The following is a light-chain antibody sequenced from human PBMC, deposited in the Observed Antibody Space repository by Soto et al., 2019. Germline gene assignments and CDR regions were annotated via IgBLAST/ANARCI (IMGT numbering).Light chain of an antibody. CDR2: DVS. Sequence: QSVLTQAASVSGSPGQSITISCTGTSSDVGGYNYVSWYQQYPGKAPKLMIYDVSNRPSGVSNLLSGSKSGNTASLTISGLQAEDEADYYCSSYTSSTTLYVFGTGTKVTVL. CDR3: SSYTSSTTLYV. V-gene: IGLV2-14*01. CDR1: SSDVGGYNY. J-gene: IGLJ1*01.